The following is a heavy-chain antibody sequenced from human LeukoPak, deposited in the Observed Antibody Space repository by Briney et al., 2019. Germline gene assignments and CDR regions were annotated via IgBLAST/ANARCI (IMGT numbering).Heavy chain of an antibody. D-gene: IGHD3-3*01. J-gene: IGHJ4*02. CDR2: ISYDGSNK. Sequence: GRSLRLSCAASGFTFSSYAMHWVRQAPGKGLEWVAVISYDGSNKYYADSVKGRFTISRDSSKNTLYLQMNSLRAEDTAVYYCARDQKYYDFWSGYCDYWGQGTLVTVSS. CDR3: ARDQKYYDFWSGYCDY. V-gene: IGHV3-30*04. CDR1: GFTFSSYA.